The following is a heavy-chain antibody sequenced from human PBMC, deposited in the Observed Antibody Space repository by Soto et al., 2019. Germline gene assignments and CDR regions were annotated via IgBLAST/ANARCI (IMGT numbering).Heavy chain of an antibody. Sequence: LSLSCTVSGGSFKSGSYSWSWIRQPPGKGLEWIGYVYHTGRTSYNPSLKSRVSISMDTSKNQFSLNLESVTAADTAVYFCARDFAYFDSWGQGTLVTVSS. D-gene: IGHD3-3*01. V-gene: IGHV4-61*01. CDR2: VYHTGRT. J-gene: IGHJ4*02. CDR3: ARDFAYFDS. CDR1: GGSFKSGSYS.